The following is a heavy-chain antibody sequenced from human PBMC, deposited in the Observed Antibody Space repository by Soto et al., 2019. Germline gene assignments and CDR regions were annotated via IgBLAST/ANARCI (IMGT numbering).Heavy chain of an antibody. CDR1: GFTFSNYA. J-gene: IGHJ4*02. Sequence: QVQLVESGGGVVQPGGSLRLSCAASGFTFSNYAMHWVRQAPGKGLAWVTVISFEGINKYYADSVKVRFTISRDNSDNTLYLQMDSLRPEDTAVYYSARGAPETFSAWPTPYYFDYWGQGTLVIVSS. CDR3: ARGAPETFSAWPTPYYFDY. D-gene: IGHD6-19*01. V-gene: IGHV3-30-3*01. CDR2: ISFEGINK.